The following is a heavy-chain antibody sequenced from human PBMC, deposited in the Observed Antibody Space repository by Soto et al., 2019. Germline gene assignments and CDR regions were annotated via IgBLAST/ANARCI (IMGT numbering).Heavy chain of an antibody. CDR3: ARRERYYGSPGWFDP. D-gene: IGHD3-10*01. V-gene: IGHV4-39*01. Sequence: SETLWFPCSGSGGSMSSFTYDRGWIRQPPGKGLEWIGTVYYNENTYYNPSLKSRVTITVDTAKYQFSLNLRSVTAADTAMYFCARRERYYGSPGWFDPWGPGPLVTVSS. CDR1: GGSMSSFTYD. J-gene: IGHJ5*02. CDR2: VYYNENT.